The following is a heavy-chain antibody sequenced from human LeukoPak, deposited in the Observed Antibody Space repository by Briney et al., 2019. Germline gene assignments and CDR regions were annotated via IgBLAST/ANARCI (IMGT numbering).Heavy chain of an antibody. CDR2: IRYDGSNK. CDR1: GFTFSSYG. V-gene: IGHV3-30*02. D-gene: IGHD5/OR15-5a*01. CDR3: AKGLDYSVEY. J-gene: IGHJ4*02. Sequence: PGGSLRLSCAASGFTFSSYGMHWVRQAPGKRLEWVAFIRYDGSNKYYADSVKGRFTISRDNSKNTLSLQMYSLRAEDTAMYYCAKGLDYSVEYWGQGTLVTVSS.